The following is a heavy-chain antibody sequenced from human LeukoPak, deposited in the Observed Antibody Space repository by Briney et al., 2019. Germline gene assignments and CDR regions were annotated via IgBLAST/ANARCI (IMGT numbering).Heavy chain of an antibody. CDR2: ISYIGST. Sequence: SETLSLTCTVPRGSFSSHYWSWIRQPPGKGLGWIGYISYIGSTNYNPSLKSRVTISVDTSKNQFSLKLSSVTAADTAVYYCARDPTTVTKGLDIWGQGTMVTVSS. V-gene: IGHV4-59*11. D-gene: IGHD4-17*01. CDR3: ARDPTTVTKGLDI. J-gene: IGHJ3*02. CDR1: RGSFSSHY.